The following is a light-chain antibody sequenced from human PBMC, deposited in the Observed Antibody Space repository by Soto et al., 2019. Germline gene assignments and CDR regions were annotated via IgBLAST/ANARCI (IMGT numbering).Light chain of an antibody. CDR3: QQRNYWPIT. Sequence: EIVLSQSPGTLSLSPGERATLSCRASQSVSSTYLAWYQQKPGQAPRLLIYDASKRATGLPARFSGSGSGTDFTLTISSLEPEDFAVYYCQQRNYWPITFGQGTRLEIK. J-gene: IGKJ5*01. CDR1: QSVSSTY. V-gene: IGKV3D-20*02. CDR2: DAS.